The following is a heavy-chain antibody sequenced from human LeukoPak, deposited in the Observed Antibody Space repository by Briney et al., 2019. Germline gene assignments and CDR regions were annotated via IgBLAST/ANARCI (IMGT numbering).Heavy chain of an antibody. V-gene: IGHV3-23*01. CDR1: GFTFSSYA. D-gene: IGHD2-15*01. CDR3: AKGGRAAHYFDY. Sequence: GGSLRLSCAASGFTFSSYAMSRVRQAPGKGLEWVSAISGSGGSTYYADSVKGRFTISRDNSKNTLYLQMNSLRAEDTAVYYCAKGGRAAHYFDYWGQGTLVTVSS. J-gene: IGHJ4*02. CDR2: ISGSGGST.